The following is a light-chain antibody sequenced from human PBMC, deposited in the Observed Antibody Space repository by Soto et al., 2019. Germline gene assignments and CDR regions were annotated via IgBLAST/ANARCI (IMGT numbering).Light chain of an antibody. V-gene: IGKV3-20*01. CDR2: GAT. CDR1: QSVTSY. J-gene: IGKJ4*01. Sequence: EIVLTQSPGTLSLSPGERATLSCRASQSVTSYLAWYQQKPGQAPRLVIYGATSRATGIPHRVSGSGSGTDFTLTIRRLEPEDFAGYYCQQYGSTLTFGGGTKVEIK. CDR3: QQYGSTLT.